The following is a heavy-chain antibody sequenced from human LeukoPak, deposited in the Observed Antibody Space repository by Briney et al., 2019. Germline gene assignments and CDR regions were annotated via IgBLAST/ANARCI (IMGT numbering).Heavy chain of an antibody. CDR2: ISNNGAST. J-gene: IGHJ6*02. CDR1: GFPFSSFG. Sequence: GGSLRLSCSASGFPFSSFGMHWVRQAPGKGLEYVSTISNNGASTYYADSVRGRFTISRDNSKNTLYLQMNSLRAEDTAVYYCARDRKTMVRGVIITSDGMDVWGQGTTVTVSS. V-gene: IGHV3-64*04. D-gene: IGHD3-10*01. CDR3: ARDRKTMVRGVIITSDGMDV.